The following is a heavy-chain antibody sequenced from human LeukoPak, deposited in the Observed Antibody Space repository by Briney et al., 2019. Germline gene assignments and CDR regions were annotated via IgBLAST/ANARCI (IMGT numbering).Heavy chain of an antibody. Sequence: SETLSLTCAVYGGSFSGYYWSWIRQPPGKGLEWIGEINHSGSTNYNPSLKSRVTISVDTSKNQFSPKLSSVTAADTAVYYCARGARGTSFDYWGQGTLVTVSS. J-gene: IGHJ4*02. V-gene: IGHV4-34*01. CDR1: GGSFSGYY. D-gene: IGHD2-2*01. CDR2: INHSGST. CDR3: ARGARGTSFDY.